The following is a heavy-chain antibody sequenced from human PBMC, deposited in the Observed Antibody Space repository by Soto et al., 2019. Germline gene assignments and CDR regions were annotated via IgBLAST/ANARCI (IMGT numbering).Heavy chain of an antibody. Sequence: QVQLVQSGAEVKKPGSSVKVSCKASGGTFSNYSINWVRQAPGQVLQWMGGIIPIFGTPDYAQTFQGRVTITADESTTTAYMALSSLRSEDTAVYYCARAMVVADPSDGYSYCGLDVWGQGTTVTVSS. CDR1: GGTFSNYS. V-gene: IGHV1-69*01. D-gene: IGHD5-12*01. J-gene: IGHJ6*01. CDR2: IIPIFGTP. CDR3: ARAMVVADPSDGYSYCGLDV.